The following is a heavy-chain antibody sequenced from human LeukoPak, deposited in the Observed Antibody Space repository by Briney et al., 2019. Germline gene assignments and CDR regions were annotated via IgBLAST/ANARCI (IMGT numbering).Heavy chain of an antibody. CDR1: GFTFSSYA. J-gene: IGHJ6*03. Sequence: PGGSLRLSCAASGFTFSSYAMSWVRQAPGKGLEWVSVMSGSGHATYYADSVMGRFTISRDNSRNTLYLQMNSLRAEDTAEYYCAKVGGYSTTWNYYYMDVWGKGTTVTVSS. D-gene: IGHD6-13*01. CDR3: AKVGGYSTTWNYYYMDV. CDR2: MSGSGHAT. V-gene: IGHV3-23*01.